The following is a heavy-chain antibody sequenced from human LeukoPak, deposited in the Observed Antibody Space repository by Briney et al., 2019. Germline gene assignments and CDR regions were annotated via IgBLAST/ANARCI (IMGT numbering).Heavy chain of an antibody. CDR1: GGTLSSYA. J-gene: IGHJ6*04. CDR3: AREASGTRGYYYYGLDV. D-gene: IGHD6-13*01. Sequence: ASVKVSCTASGGTLSSYAINWVRQAPGQGLEWMGLIIPMYGTTYYAQKFEGRVAISADESTGTAYLEVSSLRSDNTAVYCCAREASGTRGYYYYGLDVWGGGTTVIVSS. CDR2: IIPMYGTT. V-gene: IGHV1-69*13.